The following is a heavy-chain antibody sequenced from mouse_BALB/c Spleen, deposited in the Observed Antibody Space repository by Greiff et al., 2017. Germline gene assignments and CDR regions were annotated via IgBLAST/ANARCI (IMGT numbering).Heavy chain of an antibody. Sequence: VQLQQSGPGLVKPSQSLSLTCTVTGYSITSDYAWNWIRQFPGNKLEWMGYISYSGSTSYNPSLKSRISITRDTSKNQFFLQLNSVTTEDTATYYCARRAFIYYDSPYGSAMDYWGQGTSVTVSS. J-gene: IGHJ4*01. V-gene: IGHV3-2*02. D-gene: IGHD2-4*01. CDR1: GYSITSDYA. CDR2: ISYSGST. CDR3: ARRAFIYYDSPYGSAMDY.